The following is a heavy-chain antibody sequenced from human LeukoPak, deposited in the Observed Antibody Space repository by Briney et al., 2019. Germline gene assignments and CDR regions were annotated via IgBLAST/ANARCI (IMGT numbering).Heavy chain of an antibody. J-gene: IGHJ3*02. CDR2: MYYSGTT. V-gene: IGHV4-59*12. D-gene: IGHD2-21*01. Sequence: PSETLSLTCTVSGGSISSYYWSWIRQPPGKGLEWIGYMYYSGTTNYNPSLKSRVTISVDTSKSQFSLRLSSVTAADTAVYYCAKGEGAFDIWGQGTMVTVSS. CDR3: AKGEGAFDI. CDR1: GGSISSYY.